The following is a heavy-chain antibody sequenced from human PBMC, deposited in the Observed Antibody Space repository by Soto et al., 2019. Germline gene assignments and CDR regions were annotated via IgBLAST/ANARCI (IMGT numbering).Heavy chain of an antibody. CDR2: IVVGSGKT. CDR3: AAEAVALRNWFDP. Sequence: QMPLVQSGPEVKKPGTSVKVSCKASGFTFTSSAVQWVRQARGQRLEWIGWIVVGSGKTNYAQKFQERVTITGDMSTNTAYMGLSSLGSEDTAVYYCAAEAVALRNWFDPWGQGTLVTVSS. J-gene: IGHJ5*02. D-gene: IGHD6-19*01. CDR1: GFTFTSSA. V-gene: IGHV1-58*01.